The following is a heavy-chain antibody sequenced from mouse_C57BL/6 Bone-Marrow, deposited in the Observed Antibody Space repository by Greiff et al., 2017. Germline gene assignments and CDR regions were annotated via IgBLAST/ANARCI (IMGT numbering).Heavy chain of an antibody. Sequence: VQLQQPGAELVMPGASVKLSCKASGYTFTSYWMHWVKQRPGQGLEWIGEIDPSDSYTNYNQKFKGKSTLTVAKSSSTAYMQLSSLTSEASAVYYWARTGVAPYYYSMDYGGQGTSVTVPP. D-gene: IGHD1-1*02. CDR1: GYTFTSYW. J-gene: IGHJ4*01. CDR3: ARTGVAPYYYSMDY. CDR2: IDPSDSYT. V-gene: IGHV1-69*01.